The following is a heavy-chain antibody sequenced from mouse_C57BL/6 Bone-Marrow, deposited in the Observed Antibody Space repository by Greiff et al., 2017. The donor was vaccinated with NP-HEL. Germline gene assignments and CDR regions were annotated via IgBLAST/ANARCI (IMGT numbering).Heavy chain of an antibody. D-gene: IGHD3-2*02. J-gene: IGHJ2*01. CDR3: ARASAGTPFDY. Sequence: QVQLKQPGAELVKPGASVKMSCKASGYTFTSYWITWVKQRPGQGLEWIGDIYPGSGSTNYNEKFKSKATLTVDTSSSTAYIQLSSLTSEDSAVYYCARASAGTPFDYWGQGTTLTVSS. CDR2: IYPGSGST. V-gene: IGHV1-55*01. CDR1: GYTFTSYW.